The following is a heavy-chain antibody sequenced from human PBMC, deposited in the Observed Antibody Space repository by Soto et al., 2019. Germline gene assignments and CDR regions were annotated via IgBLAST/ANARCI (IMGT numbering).Heavy chain of an antibody. V-gene: IGHV3-30*18. CDR3: VKGADHYGDPVDH. Sequence: VQLVESGGGLVQPGGSLRLSCAASGFPLSNYGLHWVRQAPGKGLEWVAAISYAGSNKYYADSVKGRFTISRDNSKSTLYLQKNSLRAEDTAVYYCVKGADHYGDPVDHWGQGALVTVSS. D-gene: IGHD4-17*01. J-gene: IGHJ4*02. CDR2: ISYAGSNK. CDR1: GFPLSNYG.